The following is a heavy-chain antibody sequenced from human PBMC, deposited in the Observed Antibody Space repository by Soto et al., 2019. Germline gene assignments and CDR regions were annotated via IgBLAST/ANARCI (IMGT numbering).Heavy chain of an antibody. CDR1: GGTFSSYA. Sequence: QVQLVQSGAEVKKPGSSVKVSCKASGGTFSSYAISWVRQAPGQGLEWMGGIIPIFGTANYAQKFQGRVTITADESTSTAYMELSSLRAEDTAVYYCARVLLAYSVSSQFQNYFDYWGQGTLVTVSS. D-gene: IGHD1-26*01. CDR3: ARVLLAYSVSSQFQNYFDY. CDR2: IIPIFGTA. J-gene: IGHJ4*02. V-gene: IGHV1-69*01.